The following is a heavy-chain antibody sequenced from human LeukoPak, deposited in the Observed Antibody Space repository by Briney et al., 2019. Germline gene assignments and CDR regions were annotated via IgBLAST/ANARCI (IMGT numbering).Heavy chain of an antibody. Sequence: GGSLRLSCAASGFTFSKYWMVWVRQAPGKGLESVSRINTDGTVTTYADSVKGRFTVSRDNADNTMFLQMNSVRDEDTAVYYCATKQWLAPPPDSWGQGTPVTVSS. J-gene: IGHJ4*02. CDR3: ATKQWLAPPPDS. D-gene: IGHD6-19*01. CDR2: INTDGTVT. V-gene: IGHV3-74*01. CDR1: GFTFSKYW.